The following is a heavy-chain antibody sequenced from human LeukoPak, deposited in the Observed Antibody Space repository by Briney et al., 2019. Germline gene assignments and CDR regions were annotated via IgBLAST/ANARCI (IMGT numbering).Heavy chain of an antibody. Sequence: GGSLRLSCAASGFTFSSYAMSWVRQAPGKGLEWGSAISGSGGSTYYADSVKGRFTISRDNVKNSLYLQLNSLGADDTVVYFCARGCGRASCSYFFDSWGHGSLVSVSS. CDR2: ISGSGGST. D-gene: IGHD2-2*01. CDR1: GFTFSSYA. V-gene: IGHV3-23*01. CDR3: ARGCGRASCSYFFDS. J-gene: IGHJ4*01.